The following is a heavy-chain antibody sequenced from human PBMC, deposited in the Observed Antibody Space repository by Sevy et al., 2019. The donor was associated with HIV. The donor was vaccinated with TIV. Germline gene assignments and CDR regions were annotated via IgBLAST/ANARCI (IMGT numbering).Heavy chain of an antibody. CDR1: GFTFRSYD. D-gene: IGHD4-17*01. CDR2: IWFDGSNT. CDR3: ARDLEFYDYGDYGPAFMPDY. J-gene: IGHJ4*02. V-gene: IGHV3-33*01. Sequence: GGSLRLSCAASGFTFRSYDMHWVRQAPGKGLEWVAVIWFDGSNTYYADSVKGRFTISRDIAKNTLHLQMNSLRAEDTAVYYCARDLEFYDYGDYGPAFMPDYWGQGTLVTVSS.